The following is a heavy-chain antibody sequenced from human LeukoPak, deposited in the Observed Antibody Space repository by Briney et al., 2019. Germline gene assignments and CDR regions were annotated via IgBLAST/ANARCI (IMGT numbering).Heavy chain of an antibody. CDR1: GFTVSSNY. CDR2: ISPVGTT. CDR3: ARWAHYCSSTSCSDY. D-gene: IGHD2-2*01. Sequence: GGSLRLSCAASGFTVSSNYMSWVRQAPGKGLEWVSVISPVGTTYSADSVKGRFTNSRDNSKNTLFLQMNSLRAEDTAVYYCARWAHYCSSTSCSDYWGQGTLVTVSS. J-gene: IGHJ4*02. V-gene: IGHV3-66*01.